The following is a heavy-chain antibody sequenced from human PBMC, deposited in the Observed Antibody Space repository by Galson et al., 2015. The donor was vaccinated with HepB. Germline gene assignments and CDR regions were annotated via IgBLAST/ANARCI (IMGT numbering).Heavy chain of an antibody. Sequence: SLRLSCAASEFTFGDYAMSWFRQAPGKGLEWVSLIRGKVYGGTTEYAASVKGRFTISRDDSKSIAYLQMNSLRTEDTAVYYCTSSLTRTGDWSDGHAFDIWGQGTMVTVSS. V-gene: IGHV3-49*03. CDR2: IRGKVYGGTT. CDR1: EFTFGDYA. J-gene: IGHJ3*02. CDR3: TSSLTRTGDWSDGHAFDI. D-gene: IGHD7-27*01.